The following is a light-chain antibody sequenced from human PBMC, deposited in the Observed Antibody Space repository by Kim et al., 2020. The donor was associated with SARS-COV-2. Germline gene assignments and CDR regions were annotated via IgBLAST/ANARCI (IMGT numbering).Light chain of an antibody. CDR3: GTWDSSLSVVV. V-gene: IGLV1-51*01. J-gene: IGLJ2*01. Sequence: GQKVTHSCPGSHSNIGNNSFTWYQQLPGVAPKLLIYDNHQRPSGIPDRFSGSKSGTSATLGITGLQTGDEADYYCGTWDSSLSVVVFGGGTQLTVL. CDR1: HSNIGNNS. CDR2: DNH.